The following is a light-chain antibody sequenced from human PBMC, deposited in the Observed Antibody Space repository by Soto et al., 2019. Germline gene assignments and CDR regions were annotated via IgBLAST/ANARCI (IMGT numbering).Light chain of an antibody. Sequence: ERTECPSSLSSYVRCIVTITFRASQSISSYLNWYQQKPGKAPKLLIYDASSLQTGVPSRFSGSGSGTDVTLTISSLQPEDFATYYCQQSYSTPGTFGQGTKVDI. V-gene: IGKV1-39*01. CDR3: QQSYSTPGT. CDR2: DAS. CDR1: QSISSY. J-gene: IGKJ1*01.